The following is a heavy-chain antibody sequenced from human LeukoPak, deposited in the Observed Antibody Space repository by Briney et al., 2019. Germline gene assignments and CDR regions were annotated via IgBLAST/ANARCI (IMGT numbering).Heavy chain of an antibody. J-gene: IGHJ4*02. CDR3: ARWGDYDFWSGYYWGTVYQKFDY. V-gene: IGHV4-34*01. D-gene: IGHD3-3*01. CDR2: INHSGST. CDR1: SGSFSGYY. Sequence: SETLSLTCAVYSGSFSGYYWSWIRQPPGKGLEWIGEINHSGSTNYNPSLKSRVTISVDTSKNQFSLKLSSVTAADTAVYYCARWGDYDFWSGYYWGTVYQKFDYWGQGTLVTVSS.